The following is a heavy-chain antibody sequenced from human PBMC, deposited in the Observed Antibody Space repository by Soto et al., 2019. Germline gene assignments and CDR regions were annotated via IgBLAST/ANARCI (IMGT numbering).Heavy chain of an antibody. J-gene: IGHJ4*02. V-gene: IGHV3-23*01. Sequence: GGSLRLSCAASGFAFSNYVMNWVRQTPGTGLGWVSAISATGGTTYYAASVKGRFTISRDSSKNTLTLQMNSLRADDTAVYYCARDSDYWGQGTLVTVSS. CDR1: GFAFSNYV. CDR3: ARDSDY. CDR2: ISATGGTT.